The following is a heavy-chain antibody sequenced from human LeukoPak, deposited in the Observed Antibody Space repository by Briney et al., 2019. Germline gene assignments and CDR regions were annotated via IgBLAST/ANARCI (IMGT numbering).Heavy chain of an antibody. CDR1: GFTVSSNY. CDR3: AKDLYYYDSSGYPPEYFQH. V-gene: IGHV3-23*01. J-gene: IGHJ1*01. Sequence: GGSLRLSCAASGFTVSSNYMSWVRQAPGKGLEWVSAISGSGGSTYYADSVKGRFTISRDNSKNTLYLQMNSLRAEDTAVYYCAKDLYYYDSSGYPPEYFQHWGQGTLVTVSS. CDR2: ISGSGGST. D-gene: IGHD3-22*01.